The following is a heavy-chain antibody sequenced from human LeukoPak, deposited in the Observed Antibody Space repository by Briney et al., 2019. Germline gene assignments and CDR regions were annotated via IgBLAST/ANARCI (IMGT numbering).Heavy chain of an antibody. D-gene: IGHD3-22*01. CDR3: ARLSITMIGNAFDI. Sequence: SVKVSCKASGGTFSSYAISWVRQAPGQGLEWMGRIIPILGIANYAQKFQGRVTITADQSTSTAYMELSSLRSEDTAVYYCARLSITMIGNAFDIWGQGTMVTVSS. CDR1: GGTFSSYA. J-gene: IGHJ3*02. V-gene: IGHV1-69*04. CDR2: IIPILGIA.